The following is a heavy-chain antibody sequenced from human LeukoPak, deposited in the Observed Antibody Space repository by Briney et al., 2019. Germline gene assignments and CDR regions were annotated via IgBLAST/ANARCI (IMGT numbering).Heavy chain of an antibody. CDR3: ARDSPTGITGTTTYYYYYGMDV. J-gene: IGHJ6*02. V-gene: IGHV1-46*01. D-gene: IGHD1-7*01. CDR2: INPSGGST. Sequence: ASVKVSCKASGYTFTSYGISWVRQAPGQGLEWMGIINPSGGSTSYAQKFQGRVTMTRDTSTSTVYMELSSLRSEDTAVYYCARDSPTGITGTTTYYYYYGMDVWGQGTTVTVSS. CDR1: GYTFTSYG.